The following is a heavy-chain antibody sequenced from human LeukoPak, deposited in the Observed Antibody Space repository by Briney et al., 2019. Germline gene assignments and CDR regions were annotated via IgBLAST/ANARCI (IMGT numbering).Heavy chain of an antibody. V-gene: IGHV4-38-2*02. D-gene: IGHD4-17*01. Sequence: PSETLSLTCTVSAYSISSGNYWGWIRQPPGKGLEWIGSIYHSGSTYYNPSLKSRVTISVDTSKNQFSLKLSSVTAADTAVYYCARAVDYGDLNWFDPWGQGTLVTVSS. CDR1: AYSISSGNY. J-gene: IGHJ5*02. CDR2: IYHSGST. CDR3: ARAVDYGDLNWFDP.